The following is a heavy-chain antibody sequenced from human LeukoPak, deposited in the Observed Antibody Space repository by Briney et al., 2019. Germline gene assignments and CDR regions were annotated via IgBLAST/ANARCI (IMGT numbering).Heavy chain of an antibody. CDR3: ARDRLWFGESPYYYYMDV. J-gene: IGHJ6*03. CDR1: GFTFSSYS. D-gene: IGHD3-10*01. V-gene: IGHV3-48*01. CDR2: ISSSSSTI. Sequence: PGGSLRLSCAASGFTFSSYSMNWVRQAPGKGLEWVSYISSSSSTIYYADSVKGRFTISRDNAKNSLYLQMNSLRAEDTAVYYCARDRLWFGESPYYYYMDVWGKGTTVTVSS.